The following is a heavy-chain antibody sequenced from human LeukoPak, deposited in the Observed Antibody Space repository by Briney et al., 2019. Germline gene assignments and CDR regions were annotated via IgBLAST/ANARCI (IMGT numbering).Heavy chain of an antibody. CDR1: GGSISGHY. Sequence: SETLSLTCTVSGGSISGHYWSWIRQPAGKEPEWIGRVHTTGGTNYNPSLKSRVTISVDTSKNQFSLKLSSVTAADTAVYYCARRKSGSSWIFDYWGQGTLVTVSS. D-gene: IGHD6-13*01. V-gene: IGHV4-4*07. CDR3: ARRKSGSSWIFDY. J-gene: IGHJ4*02. CDR2: VHTTGGT.